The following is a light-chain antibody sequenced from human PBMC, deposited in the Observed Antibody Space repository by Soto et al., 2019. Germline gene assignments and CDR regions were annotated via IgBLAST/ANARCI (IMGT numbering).Light chain of an antibody. CDR3: QQHGSSPWT. CDR1: QSVSSSY. V-gene: IGKV3-20*01. J-gene: IGKJ1*01. CDR2: GAS. Sequence: EIVLTQSPGTLSLSPGERATLSCRARQSVSSSYLAWYQQRPGQAPRLLIYGASIRATGIPDRFSGSGSGTDFTLTISRLEPEDFAVYFCQQHGSSPWTFGQGTRWIS.